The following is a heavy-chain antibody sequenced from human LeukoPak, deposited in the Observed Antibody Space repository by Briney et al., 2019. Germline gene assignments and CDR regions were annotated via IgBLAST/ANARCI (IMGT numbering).Heavy chain of an antibody. V-gene: IGHV3-66*01. CDR2: IYSGGST. J-gene: IGHJ6*02. Sequence: PGGSLRLSCAASGFTVSSNYMSWVRQAPGKGLEWVPVIYSGGSTYYADSVKGRFTISRDNSKNTLYLQMNSLRAEDTAVYYCARAPTVTPDYYYGMDVWGQGTTVTVSS. CDR1: GFTVSSNY. CDR3: ARAPTVTPDYYYGMDV. D-gene: IGHD4-17*01.